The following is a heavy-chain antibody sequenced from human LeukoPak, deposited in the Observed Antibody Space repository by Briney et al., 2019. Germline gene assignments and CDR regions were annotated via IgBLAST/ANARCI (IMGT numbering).Heavy chain of an antibody. D-gene: IGHD3-9*01. CDR1: GDSISSYF. J-gene: IGHJ4*02. Sequence: TSETLSLTCTVSGDSISSYFWSWIRQPPGRGLEWIGYIYYNERSNYNPSLRSRVSISIDTSKNQFSLKLNSVTAADSAVYYCARSPQYFDRLLDGDSHYFFDSWGQGTLVTVSS. CDR2: IYYNERS. CDR3: ARSPQYFDRLLDGDSHYFFDS. V-gene: IGHV4-59*12.